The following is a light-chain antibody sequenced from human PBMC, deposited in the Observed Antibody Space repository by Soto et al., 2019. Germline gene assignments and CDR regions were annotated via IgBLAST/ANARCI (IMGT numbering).Light chain of an antibody. Sequence: IVLTQSPGTLSLSPGERATLSCRASQSVSSSYLGWYQQKPGQAPRLLIYGASSRATGIPDRFSGSGSGTDFTLTISRLEPEDFAVYYCQQYGSSLLTFGGGT. J-gene: IGKJ4*01. CDR1: QSVSSSY. CDR3: QQYGSSLLT. CDR2: GAS. V-gene: IGKV3-20*01.